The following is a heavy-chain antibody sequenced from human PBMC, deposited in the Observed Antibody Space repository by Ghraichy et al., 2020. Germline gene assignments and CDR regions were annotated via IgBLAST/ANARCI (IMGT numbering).Heavy chain of an antibody. CDR1: GDSIISNNW. CDR3: AREIDQLRYFDY. D-gene: IGHD2-2*01. J-gene: IGHJ4*02. V-gene: IGHV4-4*02. CDR2: IFHSGST. Sequence: SETPSLTCAVSGDSIISNNWWSWVRQPPGKGLEWIGEIFHSGSTNYNPSLKSRITISLDKSKNQFSLKMTSVTAADTAVYYCAREIDQLRYFDYWGQGTLVTVSS.